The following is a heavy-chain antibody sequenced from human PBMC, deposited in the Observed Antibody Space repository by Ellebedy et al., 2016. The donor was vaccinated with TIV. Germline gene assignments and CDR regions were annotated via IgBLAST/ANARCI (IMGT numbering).Heavy chain of an antibody. V-gene: IGHV5-10-1*01. CDR3: ARLNYYDRSDAVRDDY. CDR2: INPSDSYT. D-gene: IGHD3-22*01. Sequence: GESLKISCKGSGYSFADYWISWVRQMPGKGLEWMGRINPSDSYTNYSPSFQGHVTFSADRSSNTAYLQWRSLEASDTAVYYCARLNYYDRSDAVRDDYWGQGTLVTVSS. J-gene: IGHJ4*02. CDR1: GYSFADYW.